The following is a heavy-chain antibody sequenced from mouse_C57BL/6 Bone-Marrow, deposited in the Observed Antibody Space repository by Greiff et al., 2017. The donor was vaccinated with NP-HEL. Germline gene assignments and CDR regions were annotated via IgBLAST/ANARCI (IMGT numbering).Heavy chain of an antibody. CDR3: AREDYGSSYGYFDV. CDR1: GYTFTDYY. J-gene: IGHJ1*03. Sequence: QVQLQQSGPELVKPGASVKISCKASGYTFTDYYINWVKQRPGQGLEWIGWIFPGSGSTYYNEKFKGKATLTVDKSSSTAYMLLSSLTSEDSVVYFCAREDYGSSYGYFDVWGTGTTVTVSS. D-gene: IGHD1-1*01. V-gene: IGHV1-75*01. CDR2: IFPGSGST.